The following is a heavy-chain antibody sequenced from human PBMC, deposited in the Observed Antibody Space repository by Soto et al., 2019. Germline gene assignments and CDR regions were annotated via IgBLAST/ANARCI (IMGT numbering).Heavy chain of an antibody. J-gene: IGHJ4*02. V-gene: IGHV3-48*03. D-gene: IGHD2-21*01. CDR1: GFTFSNYE. CDR3: ARGNSPLQVY. Sequence: QAGGSLRLSCAASGFTFSNYEMNWVRQAPGKGLEWVSYITTSGSTIYYADSVKGRFTISRDNAKNSLYLQMNSLRVEDTAVYYCARGNSPLQVYWGQGTLVTVSS. CDR2: ITTSGSTI.